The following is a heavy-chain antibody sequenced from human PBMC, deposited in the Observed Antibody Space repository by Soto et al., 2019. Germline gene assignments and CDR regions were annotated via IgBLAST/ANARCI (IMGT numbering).Heavy chain of an antibody. CDR1: GFTFSSYG. J-gene: IGHJ4*02. CDR3: ARDGRGLGKLSLFEY. D-gene: IGHD3-16*01. CDR2: IYNGEST. Sequence: VQLVESGGGVVQPGTSLRLSCAASGFTFSSYGMNWVRQTPGKGLEWVSFIYNGESTQYADSVKGRFTISSDMTKNTLYLQMNSLRVEDTAVYYCARDGRGLGKLSLFEYWGQGTLVTVSS. V-gene: IGHV3-66*01.